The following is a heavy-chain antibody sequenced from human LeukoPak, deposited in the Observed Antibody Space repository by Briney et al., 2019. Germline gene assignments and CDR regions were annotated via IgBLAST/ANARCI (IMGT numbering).Heavy chain of an antibody. CDR2: ISYDGSNE. CDR1: GFAFSSYV. CDR3: ARELVQHYYYMDV. Sequence: GGSLRLSCAASGFAFSSYVMHWVRQAPGKGLEWVAIISYDGSNEYYADSVKGRFTISRDNSKNTLYLQMNSLRAEDTAVYYCARELVQHYYYMDVWGKGTTVTISS. D-gene: IGHD1/OR15-1a*01. J-gene: IGHJ6*03. V-gene: IGHV3-30*14.